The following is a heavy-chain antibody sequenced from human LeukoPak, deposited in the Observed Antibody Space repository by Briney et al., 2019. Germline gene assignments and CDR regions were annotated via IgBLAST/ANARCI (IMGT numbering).Heavy chain of an antibody. CDR1: GGSISSGDYY. V-gene: IGHV4-30-4*08. CDR2: IYYSGST. CDR3: ARVDYYGSGSYCNIDY. J-gene: IGHJ4*02. Sequence: SQTLSLTCTVSGGSISSGDYYWSWIRQPPGKGLEWIGYIYYSGSTYYNPSLKSRVTISVDTSKNQFSLKLSSVTAADTAVYYCARVDYYGSGSYCNIDYWGQGTLVTVSS. D-gene: IGHD3-10*01.